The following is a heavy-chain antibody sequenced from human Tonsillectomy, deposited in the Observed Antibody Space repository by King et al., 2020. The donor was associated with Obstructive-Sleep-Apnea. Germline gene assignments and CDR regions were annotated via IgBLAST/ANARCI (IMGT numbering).Heavy chain of an antibody. Sequence: DVQLVESGGVVVQPGGSLRLSCAASGFTFDDYTIHWVRQDPGKGLEWVSLISWYGGSTYFAYSVKGRLTISRDNSKNSLYLQMNSLRTEDTALYSCAKERRTSSWYSGFDYWGQGTLVTVSS. V-gene: IGHV3-43*01. CDR2: ISWYGGST. CDR3: AKERRTSSWYSGFDY. J-gene: IGHJ4*02. D-gene: IGHD6-13*01. CDR1: GFTFDDYT.